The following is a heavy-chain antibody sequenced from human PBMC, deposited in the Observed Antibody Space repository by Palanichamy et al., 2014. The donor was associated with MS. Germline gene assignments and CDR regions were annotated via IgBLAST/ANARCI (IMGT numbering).Heavy chain of an antibody. J-gene: IGHJ6*02. V-gene: IGHV5-51*01. CDR3: ARLPYSSGWYVRGEDYYYYYGMDV. Sequence: EVQLVQSGAEVKKPGESLKISCKGSGYSFTSYWIGWVRQMPGKGLEWMGIIYPGDSDTRYSPSFQGQVTISADKSISTAYLQWSSLKASDTAMYYCARLPYSSGWYVRGEDYYYYYGMDVWGQGTTVTVSS. CDR1: GYSFTSYW. CDR2: IYPGDSDT. D-gene: IGHD6-19*01.